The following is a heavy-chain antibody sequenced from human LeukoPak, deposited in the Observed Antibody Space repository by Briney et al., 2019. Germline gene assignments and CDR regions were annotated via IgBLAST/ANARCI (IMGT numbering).Heavy chain of an antibody. CDR3: ARDLQTGLAFDA. CDR2: LSGSGRLI. J-gene: IGHJ3*01. CDR1: GGSISGYY. Sequence: PSETLSLTCTVSGGSISGYYWSWVRQAPGKALECVSSLSGSGRLIWYAGSVKGRFTISRDNAANSLFLQMNSLRVEDTAVYYCARDLQTGLAFDAWGQGTVVAVSS. D-gene: IGHD7-27*01. V-gene: IGHV3-21*06.